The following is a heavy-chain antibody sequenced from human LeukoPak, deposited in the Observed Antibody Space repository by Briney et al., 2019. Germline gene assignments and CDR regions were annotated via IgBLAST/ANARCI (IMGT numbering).Heavy chain of an antibody. CDR2: INPKNGGT. D-gene: IGHD3-3*02. CDR3: VARENSAFRV. V-gene: IGHV1-2*02. J-gene: IGHJ3*01. CDR1: GYNFIGYY. Sequence: ASVRVSCKASGYNFIGYYINWVRQAPGQGLEWMGWINPKNGGTESAQRFQGRVFMTRDTSISTAYIELRTLTPDDTAMYYCVARENSAFRVWGQGTMVTVSS.